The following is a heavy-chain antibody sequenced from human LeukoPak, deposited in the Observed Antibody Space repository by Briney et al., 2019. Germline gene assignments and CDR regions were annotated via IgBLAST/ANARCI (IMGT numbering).Heavy chain of an antibody. CDR3: AREWIQLWLLDY. CDR2: ISAYNGNT. J-gene: IGHJ4*02. D-gene: IGHD5-18*01. V-gene: IGHV1-18*01. CDR1: GYTFTSYG. Sequence: ASVKVSCKASGYTFTSYGISWVRQAPGQGLEWMGWISAYNGNTNYAQKLQGRVTMTTDTSTSTAYMELRSLRYDETAVYYCAREWIQLWLLDYWGQGTLVTVSS.